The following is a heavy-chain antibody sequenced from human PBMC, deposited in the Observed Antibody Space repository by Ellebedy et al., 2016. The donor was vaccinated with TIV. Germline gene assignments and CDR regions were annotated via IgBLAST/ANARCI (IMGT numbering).Heavy chain of an antibody. CDR1: GGSISSSSYY. V-gene: IGHV4-61*05. CDR3: ARVGGSGSYSFFDY. D-gene: IGHD1-26*01. J-gene: IGHJ4*02. CDR2: IYYSGST. Sequence: MPSETLSLTCTVSGGSISSSSYYWGWIRQPPGKGLEWIGYIYYSGSTNYNPSLKRRVTISVDTSKNQFSLKLSSVTAADTAVYYCARVGGSGSYSFFDYWGQGTLVTVSS.